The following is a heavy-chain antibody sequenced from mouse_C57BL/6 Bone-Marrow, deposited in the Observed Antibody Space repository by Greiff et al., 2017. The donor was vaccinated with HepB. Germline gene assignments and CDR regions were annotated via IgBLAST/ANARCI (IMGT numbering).Heavy chain of an antibody. CDR1: GFTFSDFY. CDR3: ARADGGSSSWCAY. J-gene: IGHJ3*01. D-gene: IGHD1-1*01. Sequence: EVQGVESGGGLVQSGRSLRLSCATSGFTFSDFYMEWVRQAPGKGLEWIAASRNKANDYTTEYSASVKGRFIVSRDTSQSILYLQMNALRAEDTAIYYCARADGGSSSWCAYWGQGTLVTVSA. CDR2: SRNKANDYTT. V-gene: IGHV7-1*01.